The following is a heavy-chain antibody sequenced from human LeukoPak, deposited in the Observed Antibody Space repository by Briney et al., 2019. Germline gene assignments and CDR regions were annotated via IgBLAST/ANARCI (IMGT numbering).Heavy chain of an antibody. CDR2: ISAYNGNT. J-gene: IGHJ3*02. V-gene: IGHV1-18*01. CDR3: ARDRGTGMIDAFDI. Sequence: GASVKVSCKASGYTFTSYGISWVRQAPGQGLEWMGWISAYNGNTNYAQKPQGRVTMTTDTSTSTAYMELRSLRSDDTAVYYCARDRGTGMIDAFDIWGQGTMVTVSS. D-gene: IGHD3-10*01. CDR1: GYTFTSYG.